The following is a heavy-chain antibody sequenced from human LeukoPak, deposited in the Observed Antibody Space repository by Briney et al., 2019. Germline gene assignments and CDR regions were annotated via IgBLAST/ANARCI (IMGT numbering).Heavy chain of an antibody. Sequence: ASVKVSCKASGYTFTSYFMHWVRQAPGQGLDWMGIINPSGGSTSYAQKFQGRVTMTRDTSTSTVYMELSSLRSEDTAVYYCARHGYIDGMDVWGQGTSVTVSS. CDR3: ARHGYIDGMDV. V-gene: IGHV1-46*01. CDR1: GYTFTSYF. CDR2: INPSGGST. D-gene: IGHD6-13*01. J-gene: IGHJ6*02.